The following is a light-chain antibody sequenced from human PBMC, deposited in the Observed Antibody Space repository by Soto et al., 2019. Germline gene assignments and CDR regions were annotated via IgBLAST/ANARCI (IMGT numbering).Light chain of an antibody. CDR3: QVWDNSSDHVV. CDR2: HDS. CDR1: NIGGKS. V-gene: IGLV3-21*02. J-gene: IGLJ2*01. Sequence: SYELTQPPSVSVAPGQTAKITCGGNNIGGKSVHWYQRKPGQAPVVVVYHDSDRPSGIPERFSGSNSGNTATLTISRVEAGDEAVYYCQVWDNSSDHVVFGGGTKVTVL.